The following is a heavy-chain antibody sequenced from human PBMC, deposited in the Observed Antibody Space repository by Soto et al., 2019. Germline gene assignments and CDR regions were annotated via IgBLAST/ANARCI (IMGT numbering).Heavy chain of an antibody. CDR1: GFTFIDYW. D-gene: IGHD3-10*01. Sequence: PGGSLRLSCAASGFTFIDYWIHWVRQPPGKGLGWVSRIKFDGSSANYADSVKGRFTIYRDNARDTVYLQMNSLRAEDTAVYYCARGVRGHYGFEVWGQGTMVTVSS. CDR3: ARGVRGHYGFEV. CDR2: IKFDGSSA. V-gene: IGHV3-74*01. J-gene: IGHJ3*01.